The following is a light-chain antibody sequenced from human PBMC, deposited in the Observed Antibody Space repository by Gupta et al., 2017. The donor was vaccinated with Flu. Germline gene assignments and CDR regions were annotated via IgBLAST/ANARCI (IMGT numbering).Light chain of an antibody. CDR3: HQCSKWQR. CDR1: QSINNY. J-gene: IGKJ1*01. CDR2: DAS. Sequence: EAVLTQSPDTLSLSPGERATLSCRASQSINNYIAWYQQRPGQAPRLLIYDASNRAAGTPPRFSGSGSGTDFTLTISSLEPEDSAIYYWHQCSKWQRFGQGTKVEIK. V-gene: IGKV3-11*01.